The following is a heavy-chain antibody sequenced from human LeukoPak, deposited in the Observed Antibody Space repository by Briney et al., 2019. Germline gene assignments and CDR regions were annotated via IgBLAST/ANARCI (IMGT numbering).Heavy chain of an antibody. Sequence: GGSLRLSCAASGFAFNVYAMSWLRQPPGKGLEWVSTINANSGTTSYAASVRGRFSISRDNSKSTLYLQLSTLRADDTATYYCAKPISGGLAVTADWFHPWGQGTLVVVSS. CDR2: INANSGTT. CDR1: GFAFNVYA. CDR3: AKPISGGLAVTADWFHP. D-gene: IGHD6-19*01. J-gene: IGHJ5*01. V-gene: IGHV3-23*01.